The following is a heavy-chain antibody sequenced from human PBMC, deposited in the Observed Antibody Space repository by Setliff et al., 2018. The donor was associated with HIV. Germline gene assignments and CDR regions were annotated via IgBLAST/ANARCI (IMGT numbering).Heavy chain of an antibody. V-gene: IGHV4-59*04. CDR2: IYYSGST. J-gene: IGHJ4*02. Sequence: SETLSLTCTVSGGSISTSYWNWIRQPPGKGLEWIAYIYYSGSTYYNPSLKSRVTISVDTSRNQFSLKLNSVTAADTAVYYCAKTIGRYFDIFDNWGQGTLVTVSS. CDR3: AKTIGRYFDIFDN. D-gene: IGHD3-9*01. CDR1: GGSISTSY.